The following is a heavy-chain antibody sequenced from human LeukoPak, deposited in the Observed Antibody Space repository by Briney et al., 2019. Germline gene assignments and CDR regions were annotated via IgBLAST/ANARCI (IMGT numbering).Heavy chain of an antibody. CDR2: IYYSGST. V-gene: IGHV4-30-4*01. CDR3: ARSSGYSSGERLDY. D-gene: IGHD5-18*01. CDR1: GGSISSGDYY. Sequence: PSQTLSLTCSVSGGSISSGDYYWSWIRQPPGKGLEWIGYIYYSGSTYYKPSLKSRVTISVDTSKNRISLKLSSVTAVDTAVYYCARSSGYSSGERLDYWGQGTLVTVSS. J-gene: IGHJ4*02.